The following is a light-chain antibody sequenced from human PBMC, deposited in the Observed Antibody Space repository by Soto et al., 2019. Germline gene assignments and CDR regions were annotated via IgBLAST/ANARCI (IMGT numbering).Light chain of an antibody. CDR3: SSYTSSSTPLYV. CDR1: SSDVGVYNY. J-gene: IGLJ1*01. Sequence: QSVLPQPASVSWSPGQSITISCTGTSSDVGVYNYVSWYQQHPGKAPKLMIYEVSNRPSGVSNRFSGSKSGNTASLTISGLQAEDDADYYCSSYTSSSTPLYVFGTGTKLTVL. CDR2: EVS. V-gene: IGLV2-14*01.